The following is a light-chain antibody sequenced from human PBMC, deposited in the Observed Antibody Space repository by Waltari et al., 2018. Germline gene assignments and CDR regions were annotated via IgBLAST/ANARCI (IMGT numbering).Light chain of an antibody. CDR2: SND. Sequence: QSVLTQPPSASGTPGQRVTVSCSGSISNIGNNAVNWYHHLPGTAHKLLIYSNDQRPSGFPDRFSGSKSGTSASLSVSGLQSEYEADYYCASWHDSLNGWVFGGGTQLTVL. J-gene: IGLJ3*02. V-gene: IGLV1-44*01. CDR1: ISNIGNNA. CDR3: ASWHDSLNGWV.